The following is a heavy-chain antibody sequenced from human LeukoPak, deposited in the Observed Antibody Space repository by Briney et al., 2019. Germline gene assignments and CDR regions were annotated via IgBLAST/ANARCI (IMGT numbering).Heavy chain of an antibody. CDR1: GLILNDHA. J-gene: IGHJ4*02. Sequence: GRSLRLSCVGSGLILNDHAMHWVRQVPGKGLEWVSGIGWDSGRIGYADSVKGRFTISRDNAKNSLYLQMNSLRAEDTAVYYCASTFSTTVGGPRYYFDYWGQGTLVTVSS. V-gene: IGHV3-9*01. CDR3: ASTFSTTVGGPRYYFDY. CDR2: IGWDSGRI. D-gene: IGHD3-16*01.